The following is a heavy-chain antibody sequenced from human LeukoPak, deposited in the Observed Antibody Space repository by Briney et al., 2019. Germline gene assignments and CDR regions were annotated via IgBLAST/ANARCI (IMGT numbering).Heavy chain of an antibody. CDR3: ARVDTALNH. Sequence: ASVKVSCKASGYTFIHYYIHWFRQAPGQGLEWMGWINPNSGDTNYARKFQGRVTMTRDTSTTTVYMELSSLRSDDTAVYFCARVDTALNHWGQGTLVTVSS. CDR2: INPNSGDT. J-gene: IGHJ4*02. D-gene: IGHD5-18*01. CDR1: GYTFIHYY. V-gene: IGHV1-2*02.